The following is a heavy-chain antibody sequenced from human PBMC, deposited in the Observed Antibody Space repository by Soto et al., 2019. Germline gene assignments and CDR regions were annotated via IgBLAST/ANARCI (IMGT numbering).Heavy chain of an antibody. Sequence: VQLLESGGDLVQPGGSLRLSCAASGFTFNNFAMSWVRQDPGKGPEWVSGIGDSGLNTYYAKSVKGRFTISRDNSKNTLYLQMDSLRPEDTAIYYCATRGSCGTTTCLYFDNWGQGTLVTVSS. CDR1: GFTFNNFA. J-gene: IGHJ4*02. CDR3: ATRGSCGTTTCLYFDN. CDR2: IGDSGLNT. D-gene: IGHD2-2*01. V-gene: IGHV3-23*01.